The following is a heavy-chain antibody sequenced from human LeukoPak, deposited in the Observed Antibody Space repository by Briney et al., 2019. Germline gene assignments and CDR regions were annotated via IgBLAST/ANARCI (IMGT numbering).Heavy chain of an antibody. D-gene: IGHD2-15*01. CDR2: INPNSGGT. J-gene: IGHJ5*02. CDR1: GYTFTGYY. CDR3: ARGSDIVVVEAATPKVGWFDP. Sequence: ASVKVSCKASGYTFTGYYMHWVRQAPGQGLEWMGWINPNSGGTNYAQKFQGWVTMTRDTSISTAYMELSRLRSDDTAVYYCARGSDIVVVEAATPKVGWFDPWGQGTLVTVSS. V-gene: IGHV1-2*04.